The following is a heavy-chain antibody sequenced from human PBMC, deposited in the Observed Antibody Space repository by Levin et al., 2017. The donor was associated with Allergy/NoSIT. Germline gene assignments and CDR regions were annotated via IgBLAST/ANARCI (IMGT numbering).Heavy chain of an antibody. CDR2: ITGSGAAT. CDR3: AKVPMIRNEYDFSL. D-gene: IGHD3/OR15-3a*01. J-gene: IGHJ4*02. CDR1: GFTFSNYA. V-gene: IGHV3-23*01. Sequence: SCAASGFTFSNYAMTWVRQAPGKGLEWVSAITGSGAATYYADSVKGRFTISRDNSKNTLYLQMNTLRAEDTALYYCAKVPMIRNEYDFSLWGQGTLVTVSS.